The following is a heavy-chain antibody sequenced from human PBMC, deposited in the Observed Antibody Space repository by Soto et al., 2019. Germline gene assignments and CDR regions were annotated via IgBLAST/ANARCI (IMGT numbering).Heavy chain of an antibody. CDR2: VSGSGGTT. V-gene: IGHV3-23*01. CDR1: GFTFSTYA. CDR3: ARYCSPTSCSIRYVMVV. Sequence: EVQLLESGGGLVQPGGSLRLSCVASGFTFSTYAMSWVRQAPREGLEWVSVVSGSGGTTYYADSVKGRFTISRDNSKNTLYLQMNSLRPEDSATYYRARYCSPTSCSIRYVMVVWGQGTTVTVSS. J-gene: IGHJ6*02. D-gene: IGHD2-2*01.